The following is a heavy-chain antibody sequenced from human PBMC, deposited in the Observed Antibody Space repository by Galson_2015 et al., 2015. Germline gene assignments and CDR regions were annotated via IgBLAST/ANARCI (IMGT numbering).Heavy chain of an antibody. V-gene: IGHV3-21*01. CDR3: ARQILDYDFWSGYYPTNFDY. CDR2: ISSTTTYI. Sequence: SLRLAGAASEFTFSSYYMSWVRQAPGKGLEWVSSISSTTTYIYYADSVTGRFTISRDNAKNSLYLHMNSLGAEDTAVYYCARQILDYDFWSGYYPTNFDYWGQGTLVTVSS. J-gene: IGHJ4*02. D-gene: IGHD3-3*01. CDR1: EFTFSSYY.